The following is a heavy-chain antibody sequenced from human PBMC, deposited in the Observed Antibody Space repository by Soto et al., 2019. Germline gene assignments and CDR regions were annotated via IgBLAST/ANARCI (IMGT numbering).Heavy chain of an antibody. J-gene: IGHJ6*02. V-gene: IGHV1-2*04. CDR2: INPNSGGT. CDR3: AGGGVVNCSGGSCYRTYGMDV. Sequence: ASVKVSCKASGYTFTGYYMHWVRQAPGQGLEWMGWINPNSGGTNYAQKFQGWVTMTRDTSISTAYMELSRLRSDDTAVYYCAGGGVVNCSGGSCYRTYGMDVWGQGTTVTVSS. CDR1: GYTFTGYY. D-gene: IGHD2-15*01.